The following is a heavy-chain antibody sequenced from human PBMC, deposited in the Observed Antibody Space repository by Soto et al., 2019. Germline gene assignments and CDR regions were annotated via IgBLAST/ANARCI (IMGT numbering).Heavy chain of an antibody. CDR2: ISTSIDAT. D-gene: IGHD6-6*01. Sequence: GGSLRLSCAASGFAFSNYAMHWVRQAPGKGLEWVSSISTSIDATYYANSVKGRFTISRDDSKNTLYLQMNSLRAEDSAVYYCAKDRTVAARNFDYWGQGTQVTVSS. V-gene: IGHV3-23*01. CDR3: AKDRTVAARNFDY. CDR1: GFAFSNYA. J-gene: IGHJ4*02.